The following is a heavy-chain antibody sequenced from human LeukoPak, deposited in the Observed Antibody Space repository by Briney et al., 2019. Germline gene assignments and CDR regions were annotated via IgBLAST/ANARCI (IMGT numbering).Heavy chain of an antibody. CDR2: ISSKGVST. D-gene: IGHD6-6*01. CDR3: VKGGQYSSSCHFDY. CDR1: GFTISLYA. V-gene: IGHV3-64D*09. Sequence: GGSKRLSCSASGFTISLYAMHWVRQAPGKGLEYVSGISSKGVSTYYADSVKGRFTISRDNSKDTMFLQMSSLRPEDTAVYYCVKGGQYSSSCHFDYWGQGT. J-gene: IGHJ4*02.